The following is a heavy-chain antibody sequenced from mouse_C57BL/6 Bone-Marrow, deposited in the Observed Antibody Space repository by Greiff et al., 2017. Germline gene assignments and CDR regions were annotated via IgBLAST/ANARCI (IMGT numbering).Heavy chain of an antibody. V-gene: IGHV5-17*01. CDR3: ARITTVVATDFDY. CDR1: GFTFSDYG. Sequence: DVKLVESGGGLVKPGGSLKLSCAASGFTFSDYGMHWVRQAPEKGLEWVAYISSGSSTIYYADTVKGRFTISRDNAKNTLFLQMTSLRSEDTAMYYCARITTVVATDFDYWGQGTTLTVSS. J-gene: IGHJ2*01. D-gene: IGHD1-1*01. CDR2: ISSGSSTI.